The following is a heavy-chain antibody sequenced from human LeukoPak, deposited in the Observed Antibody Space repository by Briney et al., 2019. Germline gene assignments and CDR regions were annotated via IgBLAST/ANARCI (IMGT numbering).Heavy chain of an antibody. V-gene: IGHV3-15*01. Sequence: GGSLRLSCAASGFTFSSYAMSWVRQAPGKGLEWVGRIKSKTDGGTTDYAAPVEGRFTISRDDSKTTLYLQMNSLKTEDTAVYYCTTRSSGGGWGQGTLVTVSS. CDR2: IKSKTDGGTT. J-gene: IGHJ4*02. D-gene: IGHD2-15*01. CDR3: TTRSSGGG. CDR1: GFTFSSYA.